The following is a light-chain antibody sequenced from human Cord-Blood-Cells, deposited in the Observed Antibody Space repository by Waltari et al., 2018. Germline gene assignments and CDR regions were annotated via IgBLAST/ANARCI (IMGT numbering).Light chain of an antibody. CDR3: SSYTSSSTLGV. CDR2: DVS. CDR1: SSDVGGSNY. J-gene: IGLJ3*02. Sequence: QSALTQPASVSGSPGQSITISCTGTSSDVGGSNYVSWYQQHPGKAPTLMIYDVSNRPSGVSNRFSGSKSGNTASLTISGLQAEDEADYYCSSYTSSSTLGVFGGGTKLTVL. V-gene: IGLV2-14*01.